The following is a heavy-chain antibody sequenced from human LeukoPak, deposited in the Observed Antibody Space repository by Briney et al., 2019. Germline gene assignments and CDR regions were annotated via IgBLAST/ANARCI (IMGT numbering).Heavy chain of an antibody. V-gene: IGHV4-4*09. CDR1: GGSIIGYY. CDR2: IYTSGST. J-gene: IGHJ3*02. D-gene: IGHD2-2*01. CDR3: ARQSCSSTSCPHRNVFDI. Sequence: SETLSLTCTVSGGSIIGYYWTWIRQPPGKGLEWIGYIYTSGSTNYHPSLKSRVTISVYMSKNQFSLQLSSVTAADTAVYYCARQSCSSTSCPHRNVFDIWGQGTMVTVSP.